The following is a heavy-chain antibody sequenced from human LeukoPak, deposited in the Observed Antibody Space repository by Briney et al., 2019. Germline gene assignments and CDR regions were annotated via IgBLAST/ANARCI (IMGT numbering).Heavy chain of an antibody. D-gene: IGHD3-10*01. J-gene: IGHJ4*02. CDR3: ARLSHTVRGVNFDY. CDR2: IYYSGST. Sequence: SETLSLTCTVSGGSISSSSYYWGWIRQPPGKGLEWIGSIYYSGSTYYNPSFKSRVTISVDTSKNQFSLKLSSMTAADTAVYYCARLSHTVRGVNFDYWGQGTLVTVSS. V-gene: IGHV4-39*01. CDR1: GGSISSSSYY.